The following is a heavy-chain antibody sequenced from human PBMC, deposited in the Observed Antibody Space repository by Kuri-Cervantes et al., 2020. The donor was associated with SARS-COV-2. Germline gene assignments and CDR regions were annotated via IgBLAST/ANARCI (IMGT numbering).Heavy chain of an antibody. D-gene: IGHD5-18*01. CDR3: ARDGYSYYYYYYMNV. V-gene: IGHV3-13*03. Sequence: GGSLRLSCAACGFTFSSYDMHWVRQATGKGLEWVSAIGTAGDTYYPGSVKVQFTISSENAKNSLYLQMNSMRAGDSAVYYCARDGYSYYYYYYMNVWGKGTTVTVSS. CDR1: GFTFSSYD. CDR2: IGTAGDT. J-gene: IGHJ6*03.